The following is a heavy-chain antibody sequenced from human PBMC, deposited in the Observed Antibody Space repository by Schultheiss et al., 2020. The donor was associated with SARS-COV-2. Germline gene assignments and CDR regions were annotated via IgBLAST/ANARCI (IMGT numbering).Heavy chain of an antibody. Sequence: SETLSLTCTVSGGSISSYYWSWIRQPAGKGLEWIGRIYTSGSTNYNPSLKSRVTISVDTSKNQFSLKLSSVTAADTAVYYCAKVPSPRYNWNLFDYWGQGTLVTVSS. V-gene: IGHV4-4*07. J-gene: IGHJ4*02. CDR2: IYTSGST. CDR1: GGSISSYY. D-gene: IGHD1-1*01. CDR3: AKVPSPRYNWNLFDY.